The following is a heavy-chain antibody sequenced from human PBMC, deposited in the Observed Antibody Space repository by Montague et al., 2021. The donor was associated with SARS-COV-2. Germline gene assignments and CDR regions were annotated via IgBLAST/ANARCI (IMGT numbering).Heavy chain of an antibody. Sequence: SLRLSCAASGFTFSSYGMHWVRQAPGKGLEWVAVIWYDGSNKYYADSVKGRFTISRDDSKNTLYLQMNSLRAEDTAVYYCAREHISTSSSGWYGDPPDYWGQGTLVTVSS. D-gene: IGHD6-19*01. CDR3: AREHISTSSSGWYGDPPDY. J-gene: IGHJ4*02. CDR2: IWYDGSNK. V-gene: IGHV3-33*01. CDR1: GFTFSSYG.